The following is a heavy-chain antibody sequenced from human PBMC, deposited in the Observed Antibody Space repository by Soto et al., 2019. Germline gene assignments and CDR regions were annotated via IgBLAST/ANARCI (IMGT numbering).Heavy chain of an antibody. CDR2: IDHSGYT. CDR3: ARVRDWFDP. Sequence: QVQLQQWGAGLLKPSETLSLTCAVYGGSFSGYYWNWIRQPPGKGLEWIGEIDHSGYTNYNPSLKSRVTISVETSKNQFSLRLTSVTAADTAVYYCARVRDWFDPWGQGTLVTVSS. D-gene: IGHD3-3*01. J-gene: IGHJ5*02. V-gene: IGHV4-34*01. CDR1: GGSFSGYY.